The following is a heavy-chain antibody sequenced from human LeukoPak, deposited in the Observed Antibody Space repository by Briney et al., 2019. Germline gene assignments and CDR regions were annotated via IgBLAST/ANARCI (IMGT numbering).Heavy chain of an antibody. D-gene: IGHD4-17*01. J-gene: IGHJ5*02. Sequence: GASVKVSCKASGYTFTSYGISWVRQAPGQGLEWMGWISAYNGNTNYAQKLQARVTMTTHTSTSTAYMELRSLRSDDTAVYYCVGNNDYGDYWFDPWGQGTLVTVSS. V-gene: IGHV1-18*01. CDR1: GYTFTSYG. CDR2: ISAYNGNT. CDR3: VGNNDYGDYWFDP.